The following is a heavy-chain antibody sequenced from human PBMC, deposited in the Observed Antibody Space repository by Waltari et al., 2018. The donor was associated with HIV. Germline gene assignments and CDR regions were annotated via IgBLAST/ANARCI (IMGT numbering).Heavy chain of an antibody. CDR1: GGSISSSSYF. CDR3: ARHALRVGASYWYFDL. CDR2: IYYSGRA. Sequence: QLQLQESGPGLVTPSETLSLTCTVPGGSISSSSYFWGWIRQPPGKGLEWIGRIYYSGRAYYNPSLQSRVTISVDTSTNQFSLKLSSVTAADTAVYYCARHALRVGASYWYFDLWGRGTLVSVSS. V-gene: IGHV4-39*01. D-gene: IGHD1-26*01. J-gene: IGHJ2*01.